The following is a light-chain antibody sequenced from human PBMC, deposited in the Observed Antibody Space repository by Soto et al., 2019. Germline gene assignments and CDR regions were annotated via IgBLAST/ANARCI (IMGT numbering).Light chain of an antibody. CDR1: ESVSTN. CDR2: VAS. J-gene: IGKJ1*01. Sequence: EIVMTQSPVTLSVSPGERATLSCRASESVSTNLGWYKQKPGQAPRLLIYVASTRAPGVPARCTGGGSGTEFSLTMSSLNTGDVAAYYYDHFNHWPWTFGQGTKVYIK. CDR3: DHFNHWPWT. V-gene: IGKV3-15*01.